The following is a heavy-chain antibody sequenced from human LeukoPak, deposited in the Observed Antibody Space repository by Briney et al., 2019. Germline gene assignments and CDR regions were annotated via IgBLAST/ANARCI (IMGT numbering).Heavy chain of an antibody. Sequence: PSESLTLTCAVYGGSFSANYWSWIRQPPGKGLYWVGEINHRGSTNYTPSLKSRVTISVDTSKKQFSLKLSSVTAADTAVYYCARFTGDPWGQGTLVTVSS. V-gene: IGHV4-34*01. CDR2: INHRGST. J-gene: IGHJ5*02. CDR3: ARFTGDP. CDR1: GGSFSANY.